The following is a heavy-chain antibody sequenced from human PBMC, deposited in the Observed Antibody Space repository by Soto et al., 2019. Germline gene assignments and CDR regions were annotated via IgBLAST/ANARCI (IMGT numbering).Heavy chain of an antibody. CDR1: GGSISSGGYY. CDR3: AREVPRSGYDTYNWFDP. Sequence: QVQLQESGPGLVKPSQTLSLTCTVSGGSISSGGYYWSWIRQHPGKGLEWIGYIYYSGSTYYNPSLKSRVTISVDTSKNQFSLKLSSVTAADTAVYYCAREVPRSGYDTYNWFDPWGQGTLVTVSS. CDR2: IYYSGST. J-gene: IGHJ5*02. V-gene: IGHV4-31*03. D-gene: IGHD5-12*01.